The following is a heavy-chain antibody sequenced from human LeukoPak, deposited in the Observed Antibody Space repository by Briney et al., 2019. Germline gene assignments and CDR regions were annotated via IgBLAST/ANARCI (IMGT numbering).Heavy chain of an antibody. J-gene: IGHJ6*03. CDR2: IYYSGST. V-gene: IGHV4-59*12. CDR1: GGSISSYY. D-gene: IGHD3-22*01. CDR3: AIEGHYYDSRGYPNYYYYYMDV. Sequence: SETLSLTCTVSGGSISSYYWSWLRQPPGKGLEWIGYIYYSGSTNYNPSLKSRVTISVDTSKNQFSLKLSSVTAAGTAVYYCAIEGHYYDSRGYPNYYYYYMDVWGKGTTVTVSS.